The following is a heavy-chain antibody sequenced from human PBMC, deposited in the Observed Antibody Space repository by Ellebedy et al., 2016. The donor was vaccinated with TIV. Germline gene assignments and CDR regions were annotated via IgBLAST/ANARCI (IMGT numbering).Heavy chain of an antibody. CDR3: ARDLEHYYDSSGYYEGDY. CDR2: IWYDGSNK. J-gene: IGHJ4*02. Sequence: GESLKISCAASGFTFNNYAMHWVRQAPGKGLEWVAVIWYDGSNKYYADSVKGRFTISRDNSKNTLYLQMNSLRAEDTAVYYCARDLEHYYDSSGYYEGDYWGQGTLVTVSS. V-gene: IGHV3-33*08. D-gene: IGHD3-22*01. CDR1: GFTFNNYA.